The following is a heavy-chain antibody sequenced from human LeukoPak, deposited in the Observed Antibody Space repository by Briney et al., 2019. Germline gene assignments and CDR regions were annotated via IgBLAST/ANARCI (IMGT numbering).Heavy chain of an antibody. CDR3: ARGLTTVTTNFDY. CDR1: GGSFSGYY. CDR2: INHSGST. J-gene: IGHJ4*02. Sequence: KTSETLSLTCAVYGGSFSGYYRSWIRQPPGKGLEWIGEINHSGSTNYNPSLKSRVTISVDTSKNQFSLKLSSVTAADTAVYCCARGLTTVTTNFDYWGQGTLVTVSS. V-gene: IGHV4-34*01. D-gene: IGHD4-11*01.